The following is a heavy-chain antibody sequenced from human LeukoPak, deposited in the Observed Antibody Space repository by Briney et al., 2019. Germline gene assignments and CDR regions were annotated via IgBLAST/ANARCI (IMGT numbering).Heavy chain of an antibody. CDR2: FVLEDGER. D-gene: IGHD6-13*01. CDR1: GYTLSELS. CDR3: ATLDLPPSTAAVAS. V-gene: IGHV1-24*01. Sequence: ASVKVSCKVPGYTLSELSIHWVRQGPGKGLEWMAGFVLEDGERIYAQKFRGRVRVTEDTSTDTAYMELSSLRSEDTAVYYCATLDLPPSTAAVASWGQGTLVTVSS. J-gene: IGHJ5*01.